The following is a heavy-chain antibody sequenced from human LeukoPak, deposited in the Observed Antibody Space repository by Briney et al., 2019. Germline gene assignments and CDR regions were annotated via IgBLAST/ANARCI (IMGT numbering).Heavy chain of an antibody. CDR2: IYYSGST. D-gene: IGHD3-22*01. V-gene: IGHV4-39*07. Sequence: SQTLSLTCTVSGGSISSGSYYWSWIRQPPGKGLEWIGSIYYSGSTYYNPSLKSRVTISVDTSKNQFSLKLSSVTAADTAVYYCARDPRQSYYYDSSGYYYGPYWGQGTLVTVSS. J-gene: IGHJ4*02. CDR1: GGSISSGSYY. CDR3: ARDPRQSYYYDSSGYYYGPY.